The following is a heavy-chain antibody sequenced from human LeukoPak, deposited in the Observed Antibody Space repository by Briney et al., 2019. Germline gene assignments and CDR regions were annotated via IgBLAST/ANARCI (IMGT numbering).Heavy chain of an antibody. D-gene: IGHD3-22*01. V-gene: IGHV3-21*05. J-gene: IGHJ4*02. CDR1: GFRFVSYS. CDR3: ARDYNYDSGASVDY. CDR2: ISSSSSFV. Sequence: GGSLRLSCAASGFRFVSYSMNWVRQAPGRGLEWISYISSSSSFVHYADSVKGRFTISRDNAKNSLYLQMNSLTDEDAAVYYCARDYNYDSGASVDYWGQGTLVAVSS.